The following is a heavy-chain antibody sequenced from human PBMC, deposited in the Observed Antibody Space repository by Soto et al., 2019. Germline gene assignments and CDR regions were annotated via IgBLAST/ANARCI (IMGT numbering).Heavy chain of an antibody. J-gene: IGHJ6*03. V-gene: IGHV3-7*01. D-gene: IGHD3-3*01. CDR1: GFTFSSYW. CDR3: ARASTNDYDFWSGYHYYYYYYMDV. Sequence: LSLTCAASGFTFSSYWMSWVRQAPGKGLEWVANIKQDGSEKYYVDSVKGRFTISRDNAKNSLYLQMNSLRAEDTAVYYCARASTNDYDFWSGYHYYYYYYMDVWGKGTTVTVSS. CDR2: IKQDGSEK.